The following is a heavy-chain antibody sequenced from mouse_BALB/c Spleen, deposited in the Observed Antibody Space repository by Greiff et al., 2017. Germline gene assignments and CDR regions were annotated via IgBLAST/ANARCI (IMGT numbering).Heavy chain of an antibody. D-gene: IGHD2-3*01. CDR2: IYPGDGDT. CDR1: GYAFSSSW. CDR3: ARDDGYFPFAY. V-gene: IGHV1-82*01. J-gene: IGHJ3*01. Sequence: LVESGPELVKPGASVKISCKASGYAFSSSWMNWVKQRPGQGLEWIGRIYPGDGDTNYNGKFKGKATLTADKSSSTAYMQLSSLTSVDSAVYVCARDDGYFPFAYWGQGTLVTVSA.